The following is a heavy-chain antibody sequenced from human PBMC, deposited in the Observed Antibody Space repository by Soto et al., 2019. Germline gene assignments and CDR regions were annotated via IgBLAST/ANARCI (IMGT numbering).Heavy chain of an antibody. Sequence: QVQLVESGGGVVQPGRSLRLSCAASGFTFSSYGMHWVRQAPGKGLEWVAVISYDGSNKYYADSVKGRFTISRDNSKNTLYLQMNSLRAEDTAVYYCAKLQAARAADFDYWGQGTLVTVSS. CDR1: GFTFSSYG. J-gene: IGHJ4*02. V-gene: IGHV3-30*18. CDR3: AKLQAARAADFDY. D-gene: IGHD6-6*01. CDR2: ISYDGSNK.